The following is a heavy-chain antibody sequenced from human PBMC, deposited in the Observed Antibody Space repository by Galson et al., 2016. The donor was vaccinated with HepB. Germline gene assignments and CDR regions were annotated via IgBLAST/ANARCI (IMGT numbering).Heavy chain of an antibody. Sequence: SLRLSCAASGFTFTTYWMTWVRQAPGKGLEWVANINQDGSKKNYVDSVKCRFTISRDNAKNSLYLEMNSLRAEDTAIYCCARDDSTRDSCWYDANDIWGQGTMVTVSS. D-gene: IGHD6-19*01. J-gene: IGHJ3*02. CDR1: GFTFTTYW. V-gene: IGHV3-7*01. CDR3: ARDDSTRDSCWYDANDI. CDR2: INQDGSKK.